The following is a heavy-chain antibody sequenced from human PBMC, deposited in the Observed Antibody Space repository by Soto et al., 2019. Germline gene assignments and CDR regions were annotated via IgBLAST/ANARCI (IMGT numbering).Heavy chain of an antibody. Sequence: WETLSLTCTGSGGSIRNVYWSWIRQAPGKGLEWIGFIFHSGNAKYNPSLKSRVTISVDTSKNQFSLSLDSVTAADTAVYFCARAHAPTLPFDYWGQGTLVTVAS. D-gene: IGHD2-15*01. CDR1: GGSIRNVY. CDR3: ARAHAPTLPFDY. V-gene: IGHV4-59*01. CDR2: IFHSGNA. J-gene: IGHJ4*01.